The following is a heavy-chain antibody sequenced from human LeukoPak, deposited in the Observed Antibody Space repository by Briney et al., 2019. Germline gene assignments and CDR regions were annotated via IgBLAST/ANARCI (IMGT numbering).Heavy chain of an antibody. CDR2: ISGSGGST. J-gene: IGHJ4*02. CDR3: AKSASGYYFLRNFDY. V-gene: IGHV3-23*01. CDR1: GFTLSSYA. D-gene: IGHD3-22*01. Sequence: GGSLRLSCAASGFTLSSYAMSWVRQAPGKGLEWVSAISGSGGSTYYADSVKGRFTISRDNSKNTLYLQMNSLRAEDTAVYYCAKSASGYYFLRNFDYWGQGTLVTVSS.